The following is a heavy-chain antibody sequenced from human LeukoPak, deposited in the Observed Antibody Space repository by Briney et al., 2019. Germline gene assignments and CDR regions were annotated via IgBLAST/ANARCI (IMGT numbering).Heavy chain of an antibody. D-gene: IGHD1-26*01. J-gene: IGHJ4*02. Sequence: SETLSLTCTVSGVSISNYYLSWIWQPAGKGLEWIGRIYTSGSTNYNPSLKSRVTISVDKSKNQFSLNLSSVTAADTAVDYCAGAGYSGSYSYFDYWGQGTLVTVSS. CDR2: IYTSGST. CDR3: AGAGYSGSYSYFDY. CDR1: GVSISNYY. V-gene: IGHV4-4*07.